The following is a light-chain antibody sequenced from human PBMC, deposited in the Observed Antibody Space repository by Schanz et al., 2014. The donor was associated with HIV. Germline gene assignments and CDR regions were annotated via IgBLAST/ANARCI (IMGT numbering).Light chain of an antibody. CDR3: LQTRSLPVT. Sequence: AIQLTQSPSSLSASVGDRVTITCRASQAIRNYLAWYQQKPGEAPKLLIYGISNLYSGVPSRFSGSGSGTDFSLTISSLQPEDFATYFCLQTRSLPVTFGQGTRLESK. V-gene: IGKV1-6*01. J-gene: IGKJ5*01. CDR2: GIS. CDR1: QAIRNY.